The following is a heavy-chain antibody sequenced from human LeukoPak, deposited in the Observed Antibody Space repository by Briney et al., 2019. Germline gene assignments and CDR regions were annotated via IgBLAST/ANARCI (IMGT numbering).Heavy chain of an antibody. V-gene: IGHV3-11*04. CDR1: GLRFSDYY. CDR3: ARDYYGSGSYGP. Sequence: GGSLRLSCAASGLRFSDYYVSWIRQAPGRGLQWVSYISSGGDIMHYAESVKGRFTSSRDNAKNSLYLQMSSLRAEDTAVYYCARDYYGSGSYGPWGQGTLVTVSS. D-gene: IGHD3-10*01. CDR2: ISSGGDIM. J-gene: IGHJ5*02.